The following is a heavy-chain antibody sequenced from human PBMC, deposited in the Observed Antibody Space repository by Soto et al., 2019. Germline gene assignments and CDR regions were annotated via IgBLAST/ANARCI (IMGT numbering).Heavy chain of an antibody. V-gene: IGHV1-24*01. Sequence: ASVKVSCKVSGYTLTELSMHWVRQAPGKGLEWMGGFDPEDGETIYAQKFQGRVTMTEDTSTDTAYMELSSLRSEDTAVYYCATTSSYYGSGTHPPRGFDYWGQGTLVTVSS. CDR3: ATTSSYYGSGTHPPRGFDY. CDR2: FDPEDGET. CDR1: GYTLTELS. J-gene: IGHJ4*02. D-gene: IGHD3-10*01.